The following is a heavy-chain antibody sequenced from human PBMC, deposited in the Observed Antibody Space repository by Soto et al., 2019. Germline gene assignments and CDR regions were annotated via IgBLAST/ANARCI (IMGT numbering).Heavy chain of an antibody. CDR3: AREGVRGMAV. D-gene: IGHD1-26*01. J-gene: IGHJ6*02. CDR1: GYTFTSYD. Sequence: QVQLVQSGAEVKKPGASVKVSCKASGYTFTSYDSNWVRQATGQGLEWMGWMNPNSANTGYAQKFQGRVTMTRNTSTSTDSMELSSIRSEDTAVYYWAREGVRGMAVWGQGPTVTVSS. V-gene: IGHV1-8*01. CDR2: MNPNSANT.